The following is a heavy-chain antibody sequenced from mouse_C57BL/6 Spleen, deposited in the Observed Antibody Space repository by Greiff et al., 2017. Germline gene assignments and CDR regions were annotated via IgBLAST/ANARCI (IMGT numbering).Heavy chain of an antibody. D-gene: IGHD2-1*01. Sequence: VQLKQSGAELVRPGASVKLSCTASGFNIKDYYMHWVKQRPEQGLEWIGRIDPEDGDTEYAPKFQGKATMTADTSSNTAYLQLSSLTSEDTAVYYCTMGNYVRYFDYWGQGTTLTVSS. V-gene: IGHV14-1*01. J-gene: IGHJ2*01. CDR3: TMGNYVRYFDY. CDR1: GFNIKDYY. CDR2: IDPEDGDT.